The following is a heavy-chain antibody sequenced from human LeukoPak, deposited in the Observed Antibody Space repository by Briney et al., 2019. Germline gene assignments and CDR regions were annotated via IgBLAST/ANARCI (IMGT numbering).Heavy chain of an antibody. CDR1: GYTFTGYY. CDR3: ARDIVVAPAATDY. J-gene: IGHJ4*02. D-gene: IGHD2-2*01. Sequence: GASVKVSCKASGYTFTGYYMHWVQQAPGQGLEWMGWINPNSGGTNYAQKFQGRVTMTRDTSISTAYMELSRLRSDDTAVYYCARDIVVAPAATDYWGQGTLVTVSS. CDR2: INPNSGGT. V-gene: IGHV1-2*02.